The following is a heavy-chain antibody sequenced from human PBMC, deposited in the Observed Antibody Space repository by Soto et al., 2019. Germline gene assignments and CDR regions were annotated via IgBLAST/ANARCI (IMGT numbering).Heavy chain of an antibody. D-gene: IGHD3-10*01. CDR2: ISDSGGST. V-gene: IGHV3-23*01. Sequence: GGSLRLSCAASGFTFSSYAMSWVRQAPGKGLEWVSGISDSGGSTYYADSVKGRFTISRDNSKNTLYLQMNSLRAEDTAVYYCTKGTYYYGSAPYYFDYWGQGTLVTVSS. J-gene: IGHJ4*02. CDR3: TKGTYYYGSAPYYFDY. CDR1: GFTFSSYA.